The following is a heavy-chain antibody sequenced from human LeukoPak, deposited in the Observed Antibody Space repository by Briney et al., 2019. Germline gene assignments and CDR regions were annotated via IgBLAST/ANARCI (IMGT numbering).Heavy chain of an antibody. V-gene: IGHV3-33*06. CDR2: IWYDGSNK. D-gene: IGHD6-6*01. CDR1: GFTFSSYA. CDR3: AKDHSWVSSSPLPYMDV. Sequence: GGSLRLSCAASGFTFSSYAMSWVRQAPGKGLEWVAVIWYDGSNKYYADSVKGRFTISRDNSKNTLYLQMNSLRAEDTAVYYCAKDHSWVSSSPLPYMDVWGKGTTVTVSS. J-gene: IGHJ6*03.